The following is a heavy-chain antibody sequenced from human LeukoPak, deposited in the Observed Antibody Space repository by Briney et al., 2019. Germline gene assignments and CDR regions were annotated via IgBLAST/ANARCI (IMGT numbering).Heavy chain of an antibody. CDR2: ISGTGGST. D-gene: IGHD4-23*01. J-gene: IGHJ4*02. CDR3: AKDRIYGGNSGIDY. V-gene: IGHV3-23*01. CDR1: GFTFSSYV. Sequence: AGGSLRLSCAASGFTFSSYVMSWVRQAPGKGLAWVSAISGTGGSTFYADSVKGRFTISRDNSKNTLYLQMNSLRAEDTAVYYCAKDRIYGGNSGIDYWGQGTLVTASS.